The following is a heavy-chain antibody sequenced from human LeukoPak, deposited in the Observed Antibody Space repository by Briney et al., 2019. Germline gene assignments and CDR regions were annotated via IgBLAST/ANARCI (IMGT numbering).Heavy chain of an antibody. D-gene: IGHD3-22*01. CDR2: IYHSGST. Sequence: SETLSLTCTVSGYSISSGYYWGWIRQPPGKGLEWIGSIYHSGSTYYNPSLKSRVTISVDTSKNQFSLKLSSVTAADTAVYYCARELRTYYYDSSGHTGLGYWGQGTLVTVSS. J-gene: IGHJ4*02. CDR3: ARELRTYYYDSSGHTGLGY. CDR1: GYSISSGYY. V-gene: IGHV4-38-2*02.